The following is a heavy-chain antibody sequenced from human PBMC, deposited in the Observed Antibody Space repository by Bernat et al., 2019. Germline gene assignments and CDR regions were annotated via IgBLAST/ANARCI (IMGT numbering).Heavy chain of an antibody. Sequence: QVQLQQWGAGLLKPSETLSLTCAVYGGSFSGYYWSWIRQPPGKGLEWIGEINHSGSTNYNPSLKSRVTISVDTSKNQFSLKLSSVTAADTAVYYCARARYYDFWSGYLDNWFDPWGQETLVTVSS. D-gene: IGHD3-3*01. V-gene: IGHV4-34*01. CDR1: GGSFSGYY. J-gene: IGHJ5*02. CDR3: ARARYYDFWSGYLDNWFDP. CDR2: INHSGST.